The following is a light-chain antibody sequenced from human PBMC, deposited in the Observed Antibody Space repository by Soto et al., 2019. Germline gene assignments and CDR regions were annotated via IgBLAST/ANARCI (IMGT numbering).Light chain of an antibody. CDR1: ESVSTSF. J-gene: IGKJ2*01. V-gene: IGKV3-20*01. Sequence: EIVLTQSPGTLSFSPGERATLSCRASESVSTSFLAWYQHKPGQTPRLLIKATSTRATGIPDRFSGSGSGTDFALSISRLEPEDFAIYSCQQYGTLPYTFGRGTKVEIK. CDR2: ATS. CDR3: QQYGTLPYT.